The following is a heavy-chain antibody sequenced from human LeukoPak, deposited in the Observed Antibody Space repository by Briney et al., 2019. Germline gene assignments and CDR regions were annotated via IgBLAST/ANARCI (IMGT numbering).Heavy chain of an antibody. CDR2: INPNSGGT. J-gene: IGHJ6*03. V-gene: IGHV1-2*02. CDR1: GYTFTGYY. CDR3: ARGNRAAMVTRYYYYYMDV. Sequence: GASVTVSCKASGYTFTGYYMHWVRQAPGQGLEWMGWINPNSGGTNYAQKVQGRVTMTRDTSISTAYMELSRLRSDDTAVYYCARGNRAAMVTRYYYYYMDVWGKGTTVTVSS. D-gene: IGHD5-18*01.